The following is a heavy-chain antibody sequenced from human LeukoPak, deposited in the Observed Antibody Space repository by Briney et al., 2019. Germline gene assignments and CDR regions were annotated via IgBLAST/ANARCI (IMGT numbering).Heavy chain of an antibody. D-gene: IGHD3-22*01. CDR1: ADSISSRY. V-gene: IGHV4-59*11. CDR2: IHSGGTT. J-gene: IGHJ4*02. Sequence: SETLSLTCTVSADSISSRYCSWIRQLPGKALEWIGYIHSGGTTNYNPSLKSRVTISVDTSKKQFSLKLRSVTAADTAVYYCANLNYISSGSNFDYWGQGTLVTVSS. CDR3: ANLNYISSGSNFDY.